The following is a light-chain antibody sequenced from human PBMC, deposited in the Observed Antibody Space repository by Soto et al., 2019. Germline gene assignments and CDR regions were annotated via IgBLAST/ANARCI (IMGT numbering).Light chain of an antibody. CDR1: QSVSSDY. Sequence: EIVLTQSPGTLSLSPGERATLSCRASQSVSSDYLAWYQQKPGQAPRLLIYGASSRATGIPDRFSGSGSGTDFTLTISRREPEDFAVFYCQQYGNSPPYTFGQGTKLEIK. V-gene: IGKV3-20*01. CDR2: GAS. CDR3: QQYGNSPPYT. J-gene: IGKJ2*01.